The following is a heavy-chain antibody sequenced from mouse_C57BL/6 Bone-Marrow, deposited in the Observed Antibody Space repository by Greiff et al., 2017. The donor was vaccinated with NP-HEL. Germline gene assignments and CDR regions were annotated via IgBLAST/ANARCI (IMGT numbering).Heavy chain of an antibody. V-gene: IGHV1-63*01. CDR1: GYTFTNYW. CDR2: IYPGGGYT. Sequence: QVQLQQSGAELVRPGTSVKMSCKASGYTFTNYWIGWAKQRPGHGLEWIGDIYPGGGYTNYNEKFKGKATLTADKSSSTAYMQFSSLTSDDSAIYYCARQLRRYFDVWGTGTTVTVSS. CDR3: ARQLRRYFDV. D-gene: IGHD1-1*01. J-gene: IGHJ1*03.